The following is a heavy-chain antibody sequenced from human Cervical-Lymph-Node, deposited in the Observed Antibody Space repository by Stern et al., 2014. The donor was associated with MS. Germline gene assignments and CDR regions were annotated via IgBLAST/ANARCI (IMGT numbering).Heavy chain of an antibody. V-gene: IGHV4-31*03. CDR3: ARVSYDFWSGYYPFDY. CDR1: GGSISSGGYY. Sequence: VQLEESGPGLVKPSQTLSLTCTVSGGSISSGGYYWSWIPQHPGQGLEWIGYIYYSGSTYYNPSLKSRVTISVDTSKNQFSLKLSSVTAADTAVYYCARVSYDFWSGYYPFDYWGQGTLVTVSS. D-gene: IGHD3-3*01. J-gene: IGHJ4*02. CDR2: IYYSGST.